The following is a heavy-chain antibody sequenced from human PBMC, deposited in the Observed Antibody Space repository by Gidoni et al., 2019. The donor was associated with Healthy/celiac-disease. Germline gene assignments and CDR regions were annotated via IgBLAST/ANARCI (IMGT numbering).Heavy chain of an antibody. CDR1: GFTFRRYS. CDR2: ISSSSSYI. J-gene: IGHJ4*02. Sequence: EVQLVESGGGLFKPGVSLRLSCASSGFTFRRYSMNWVRQAPGKGLEGVSSISSSSSYIYYADSVKGRFTISRDNAKNSQYLKMNSLRAEDTAVYYCAIDERYCSGGSCFDYWGQGTLVTVSS. V-gene: IGHV3-21*01. CDR3: AIDERYCSGGSCFDY. D-gene: IGHD2-15*01.